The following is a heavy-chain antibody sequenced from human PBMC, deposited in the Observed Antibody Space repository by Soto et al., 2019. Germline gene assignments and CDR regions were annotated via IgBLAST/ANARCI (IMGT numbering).Heavy chain of an antibody. CDR1: GFTFSSYS. J-gene: IGHJ4*02. V-gene: IGHV3-48*01. D-gene: IGHD3-22*01. Sequence: PGGSLRLSCEVSGFTFSSYSMNWVRQAPGEGLEWISYISSSGSTIYYADSVKGRFTISRDNAKNSLYLQMNSLRAEDTAIYYCARGRYGDYLIDYWGQGTLVTVSS. CDR2: ISSSGSTI. CDR3: ARGRYGDYLIDY.